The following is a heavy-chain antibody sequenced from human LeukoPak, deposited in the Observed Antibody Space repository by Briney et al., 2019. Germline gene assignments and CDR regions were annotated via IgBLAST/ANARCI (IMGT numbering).Heavy chain of an antibody. CDR2: IYYSGST. V-gene: IGHV4-59*08. D-gene: IGHD2-15*01. CDR3: ARSRMGGVAVAFFDY. CDR1: GGSISSYY. J-gene: IGHJ4*02. Sequence: SETLSLTCTVSGGSISSYYWSWIRQPPGKGLEWIGYIYYSGSTNYNPSLKSRVTISVDTSKNQFSLKLSSVTAADTAVYYCARSRMGGVAVAFFDYWGQGTLVTVSS.